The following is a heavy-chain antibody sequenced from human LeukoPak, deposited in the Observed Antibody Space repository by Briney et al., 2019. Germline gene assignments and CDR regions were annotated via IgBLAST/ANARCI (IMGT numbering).Heavy chain of an antibody. D-gene: IGHD2-2*02. CDR3: ARIYCSSTSCYIDY. Sequence: SQTLSLTCTVSGGSISSGGYYWRWIRQHPGRGMEWIVYIYYSGSTYYNPSLKSLLTISVDTSKNQFSLKLSSVTAADTAVYYCARIYCSSTSCYIDYWGQGTLVTVSS. J-gene: IGHJ4*02. CDR1: GGSISSGGYY. V-gene: IGHV4-31*01. CDR2: IYYSGST.